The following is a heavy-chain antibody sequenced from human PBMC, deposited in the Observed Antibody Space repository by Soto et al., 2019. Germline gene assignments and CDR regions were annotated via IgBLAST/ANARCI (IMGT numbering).Heavy chain of an antibody. V-gene: IGHV1-69*06. CDR3: ARDRHINCGAHYYGMDV. Sequence: CSVKVSCKASGGTFSIYAISWVRQAPGQGLEWMGGIIPIFGTANYAQKFQGRVTITADKSTSTAYMELSSLRSEDTAVYYCARDRHINCGAHYYGMDVWGQGTTVTVSS. D-gene: IGHD1-1*01. J-gene: IGHJ6*02. CDR1: GGTFSIYA. CDR2: IIPIFGTA.